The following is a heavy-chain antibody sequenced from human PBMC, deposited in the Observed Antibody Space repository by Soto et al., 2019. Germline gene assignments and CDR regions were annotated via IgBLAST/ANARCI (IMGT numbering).Heavy chain of an antibody. Sequence: ASVKVSCKASGYTFTSYDINWVRQATRQGLEWMGWMNPNSGNTGYAQKFQGRVTMTRNTSISTAYMELSSLRSEDTAVYYCARGRTVVVPAAKAKRLWFDPWGQGTLVTVSS. J-gene: IGHJ5*02. D-gene: IGHD2-2*01. CDR1: GYTFTSYD. CDR2: MNPNSGNT. CDR3: ARGRTVVVPAAKAKRLWFDP. V-gene: IGHV1-8*01.